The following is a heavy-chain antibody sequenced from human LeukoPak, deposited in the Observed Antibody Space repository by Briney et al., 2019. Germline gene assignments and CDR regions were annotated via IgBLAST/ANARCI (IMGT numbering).Heavy chain of an antibody. D-gene: IGHD3-9*01. Sequence: ASVKVSCTASGYTFTSFAIHWVRQAPGQRLAWMGWINAGNGNTKYSQKFQGRVTITRDTSASTAYMKLTSLRSEDTAVYFCARTAYDILTGEIHNWFDPWGQGTLVTVSS. V-gene: IGHV1-3*01. CDR1: GYTFTSFA. CDR2: INAGNGNT. J-gene: IGHJ5*02. CDR3: ARTAYDILTGEIHNWFDP.